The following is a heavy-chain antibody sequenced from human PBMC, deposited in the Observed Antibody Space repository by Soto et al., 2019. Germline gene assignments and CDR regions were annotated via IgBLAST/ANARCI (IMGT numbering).Heavy chain of an antibody. CDR1: GFTFSNAW. CDR3: TARRDHITIFGVVITDLDV. V-gene: IGHV3-15*01. J-gene: IGHJ6*04. D-gene: IGHD3-3*01. CDR2: IKSKTDGGTT. Sequence: GGSLRLSCAASGFTFSNAWMSWVRQAPGKGLEWVGRIKSKTDGGTTDYAAPVKGRFTISRDDSKNTLYLQMNSLKTEDTAVYYCTARRDHITIFGVVITDLDVWGKGTTVTVSS.